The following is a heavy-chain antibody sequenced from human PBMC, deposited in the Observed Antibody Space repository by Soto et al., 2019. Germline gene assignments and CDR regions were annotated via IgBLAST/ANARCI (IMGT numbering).Heavy chain of an antibody. J-gene: IGHJ4*02. CDR2: IYHSGST. Sequence: QVQLQESGPGLVKPSETLSLTCTVSGGSISGYYWSWIRQPPGKGLEWIGNIYHSGSTKYNPSLNSRVTISVDTSKNQFSLQMSSVTAADTAVYYCARGKMVGANWGQGTLVTVSS. CDR1: GGSISGYY. CDR3: ARGKMVGAN. V-gene: IGHV4-59*01. D-gene: IGHD1-26*01.